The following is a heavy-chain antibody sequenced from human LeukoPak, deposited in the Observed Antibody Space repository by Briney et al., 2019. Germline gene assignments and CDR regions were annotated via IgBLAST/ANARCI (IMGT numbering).Heavy chain of an antibody. CDR2: IKQDGSEK. D-gene: IGHD6-19*01. CDR3: ARDQVEQWLVPEYFQH. J-gene: IGHJ1*01. Sequence: GGSLRLSCAASGFTFSSYWMSWVRQAPGKGLEWVANIKQDGSEKYYVDSVKGRFTISRDNAKNSLHLQMNSLRAEDTAVYYCARDQVEQWLVPEYFQHWGQGTLVTVSS. CDR1: GFTFSSYW. V-gene: IGHV3-7*01.